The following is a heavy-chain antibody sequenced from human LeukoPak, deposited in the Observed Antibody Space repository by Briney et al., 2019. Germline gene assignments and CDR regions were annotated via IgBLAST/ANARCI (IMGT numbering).Heavy chain of an antibody. CDR2: IYSSGST. Sequence: PSETLSLTCNVSGGSIRGYYWSWIRQPPGKGLEWIGYIYSSGSTNYNPSLKSRVTMSVDTSKNQFSLKLISVTAADTAVYYCASRKLGNDYWGQGTLVTVSS. J-gene: IGHJ4*02. D-gene: IGHD7-27*01. V-gene: IGHV4-59*01. CDR1: GGSIRGYY. CDR3: ASRKLGNDY.